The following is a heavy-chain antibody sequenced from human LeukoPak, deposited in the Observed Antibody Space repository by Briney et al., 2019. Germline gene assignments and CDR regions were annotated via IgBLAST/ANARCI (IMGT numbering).Heavy chain of an antibody. D-gene: IGHD2-8*01. V-gene: IGHV5-51*01. CDR2: IFPDDLYT. CDR1: GYSFTTYW. J-gene: IGHJ3*02. CDR3: ARRFEDNGLFAFDM. Sequence: GESLKISCKGSGYSFTTYWIAWVRQMPGTGLEWMGIIFPDDLYTRYSPSFQGQVTISADTSLSTAYLQWTSLQASDTAMYYCARRFEDNGLFAFDMWGQGTMVTVSS.